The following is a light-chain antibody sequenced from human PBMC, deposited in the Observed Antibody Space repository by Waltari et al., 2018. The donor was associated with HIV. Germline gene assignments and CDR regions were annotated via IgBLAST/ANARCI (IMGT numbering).Light chain of an antibody. CDR3: CSFTQSHTAV. CDR1: NSDVGAYNY. Sequence: QSALTEPRSVSGSPGQSVTISCTGTNSDVGAYNYVGWYQQYPGKAPKLLIYDVYKRPSGVPDRFSGSKSGNTASLTISGLQAEDEADYHCCSFTQSHTAVFGGGTKLTVL. CDR2: DVY. V-gene: IGLV2-11*01. J-gene: IGLJ2*01.